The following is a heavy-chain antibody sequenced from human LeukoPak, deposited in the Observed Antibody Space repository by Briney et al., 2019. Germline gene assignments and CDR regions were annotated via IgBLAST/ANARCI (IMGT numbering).Heavy chain of an antibody. V-gene: IGHV3-53*01. CDR1: GFTVSSNY. J-gene: IGHJ4*02. Sequence: GGSLRLSCAASGFTVSSNYMSWVRQAPGKGLEWVSVIYSGSITYYADSVKGRFTISRDNSKNTLYLQMNSLRAEDTAVYYCARHHPHVIAFDYWGQGTLVTVSS. CDR3: ARHHPHVIAFDY. D-gene: IGHD3-16*02. CDR2: IYSGSIT.